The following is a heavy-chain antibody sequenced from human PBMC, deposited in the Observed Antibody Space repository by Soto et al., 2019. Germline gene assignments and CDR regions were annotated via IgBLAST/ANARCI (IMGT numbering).Heavy chain of an antibody. Sequence: EVRLLESGGGLVKPGGSLRLSCATSGLTFSNYAMSWVRQAPGGGLEWVSYLSGSISTTYYADSVRGRFTISRDRSKNPLYLQMRSLRAEDTALYYCAKNQERELPRVIDFWGQGTLVTVSS. D-gene: IGHD1-7*01. CDR3: AKNQERELPRVIDF. V-gene: IGHV3-23*01. CDR2: LSGSISTT. CDR1: GLTFSNYA. J-gene: IGHJ4*02.